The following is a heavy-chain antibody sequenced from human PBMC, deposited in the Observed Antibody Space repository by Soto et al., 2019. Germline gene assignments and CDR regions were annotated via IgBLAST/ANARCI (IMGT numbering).Heavy chain of an antibody. Sequence: QVQLVESGGGVVQPGTSLRLSCAASGFSFSSYDIHWVRQAPGKGLEWVAVIWYDGSNKYYADSVKGRFIISRDNSKNTLYLQMNSLRADDTAVYYCARGYSNSRDLGYWGQGTLVTVSS. CDR1: GFSFSSYD. J-gene: IGHJ4*02. CDR3: ARGYSNSRDLGY. D-gene: IGHD6-13*01. CDR2: IWYDGSNK. V-gene: IGHV3-33*01.